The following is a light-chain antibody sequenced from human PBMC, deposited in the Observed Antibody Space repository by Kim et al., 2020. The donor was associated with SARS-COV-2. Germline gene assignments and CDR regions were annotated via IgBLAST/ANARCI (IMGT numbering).Light chain of an antibody. Sequence: SVAPGQTASITCSGDKLGDKYASWYQQKPGQSPVMVIYQDSKRPSGIPERLSGSNSGNTATLTISETQPMDEADYYCQAWDSSTAVFGGGTKLTVL. CDR2: QDS. J-gene: IGLJ2*01. CDR1: KLGDKY. V-gene: IGLV3-1*01. CDR3: QAWDSSTAV.